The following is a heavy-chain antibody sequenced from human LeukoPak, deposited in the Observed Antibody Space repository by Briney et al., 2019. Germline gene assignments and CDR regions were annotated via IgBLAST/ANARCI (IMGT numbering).Heavy chain of an antibody. J-gene: IGHJ4*02. CDR2: SYHRGST. Sequence: ASETLSLTCTVSGVSISTYYWSWIRQSPGKGLEWIGWSYHRGSTSYNPSLKSRVAISVDTSKNQFSLKLTSVTAADTAVYYCARDRELGYWGQGTLVTVSS. CDR1: GVSISTYY. CDR3: ARDRELGY. V-gene: IGHV4-59*01. D-gene: IGHD1-1*01.